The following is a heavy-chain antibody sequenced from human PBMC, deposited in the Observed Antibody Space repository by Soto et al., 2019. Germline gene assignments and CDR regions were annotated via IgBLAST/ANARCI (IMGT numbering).Heavy chain of an antibody. J-gene: IGHJ5*02. CDR1: GFTFSKYA. CDR2: ISAGGGTT. CDR3: VKDKYDSGSAMGNWFDP. Sequence: EVQLLESGGDLVQRGGSLRLSCAAYGFTFSKYAMSWVRQAPGKGLEWVSSISAGGGTTYYADSVKGRFTISRDNSENTLYLQLNRLRADDTAIIYGVKDKYDSGSAMGNWFDPWGQGTLVTVSS. D-gene: IGHD3-10*01. V-gene: IGHV3-23*01.